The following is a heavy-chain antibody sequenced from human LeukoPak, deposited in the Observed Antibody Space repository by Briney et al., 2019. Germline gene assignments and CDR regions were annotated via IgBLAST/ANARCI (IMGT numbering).Heavy chain of an antibody. J-gene: IGHJ4*02. CDR2: IGRNGCTI. V-gene: IGHV3-48*04. D-gene: IGHD1-1*01. CDR1: GFNFSSYA. CDR3: ARRSLQLDY. Sequence: PGGSLRLSCTASGFNFSSYAMNWVRPAAGKGLEWIAYIGRNGCTIYYADSVEGRFTISRDVGKNSLFLQMISLRVDDSAVYYCARRSLQLDYWGQGALVSVSS.